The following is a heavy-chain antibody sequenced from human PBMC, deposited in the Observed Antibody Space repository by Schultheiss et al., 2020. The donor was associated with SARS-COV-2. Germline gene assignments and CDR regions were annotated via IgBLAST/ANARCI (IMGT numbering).Heavy chain of an antibody. CDR3: ARGGNYYGSGTTVSAFDI. J-gene: IGHJ3*02. V-gene: IGHV4-59*12. D-gene: IGHD3-10*01. CDR1: GGSFSGYY. CDR2: IYYSGST. Sequence: SETLSLTCAVYGGSFSGYYWSWIRQPPGKGLEWIGYIYYSGSTNYNPSLKSRVTISVDTSKNQFSLKLSSVTAADTAVYYCARGGNYYGSGTTVSAFDIWGQGTMVTVSS.